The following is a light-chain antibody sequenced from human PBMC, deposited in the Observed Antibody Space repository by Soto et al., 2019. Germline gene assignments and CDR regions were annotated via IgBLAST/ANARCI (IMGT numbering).Light chain of an antibody. Sequence: QSALTQPPSASAPPGQGVTISCSGSSSNVGTNTVTWYQQLSGTAPKLLIYTDNFRSSGVPDRFSGSKSGTSASLAISGLQSDDEADYYCAAWDDSLKGYVFGTGTKLTVL. CDR3: AAWDDSLKGYV. CDR2: TDN. J-gene: IGLJ1*01. CDR1: SSNVGTNT. V-gene: IGLV1-44*01.